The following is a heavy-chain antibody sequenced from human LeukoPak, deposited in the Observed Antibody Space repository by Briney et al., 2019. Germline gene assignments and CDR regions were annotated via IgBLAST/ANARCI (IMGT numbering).Heavy chain of an antibody. D-gene: IGHD7-27*01. J-gene: IGHJ4*02. V-gene: IGHV3-30*18. CDR1: GFTFSSYG. Sequence: GGSLRLSCAASGFTFSSYGIHWVRQAPGKGLEWVAVVSYDGSNKYYADSVMGRFTISRDNSKNTLYLQMNSLRAEDTAVYYCAKPLTGVSSDYFDYWGQGTLVTVSS. CDR3: AKPLTGVSSDYFDY. CDR2: VSYDGSNK.